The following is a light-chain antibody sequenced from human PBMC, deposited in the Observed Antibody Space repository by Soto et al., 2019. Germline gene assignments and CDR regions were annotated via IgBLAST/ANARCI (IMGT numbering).Light chain of an antibody. CDR1: SSDVGSYNL. J-gene: IGLJ3*02. V-gene: IGLV2-23*01. CDR3: CAYTSSATLV. Sequence: QSALTQPASVSGSPGQSVTISCIGTSSDVGSYNLVSWYQQYPGKAPKLMIYEGTKRPSGVSNRFSGSKSGNTASLTISGLQAEDEADYYCCAYTSSATLVFGGGTKVTVL. CDR2: EGT.